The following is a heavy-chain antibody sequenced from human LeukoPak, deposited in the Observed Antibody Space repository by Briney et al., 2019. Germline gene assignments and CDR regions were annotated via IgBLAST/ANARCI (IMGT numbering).Heavy chain of an antibody. Sequence: GGSLRLSCAASGFTFSSFGVHWVREAPGKGLEWVAVISYDGSNKYYADSVKGRFTISRDNSKNTLYLQMNSLKGDDTAVYYCAKDSAFYYIDVWGKGTTVIISS. CDR1: GFTFSSFG. J-gene: IGHJ6*03. CDR3: AKDSAFYYIDV. D-gene: IGHD3-10*01. CDR2: ISYDGSNK. V-gene: IGHV3-30*04.